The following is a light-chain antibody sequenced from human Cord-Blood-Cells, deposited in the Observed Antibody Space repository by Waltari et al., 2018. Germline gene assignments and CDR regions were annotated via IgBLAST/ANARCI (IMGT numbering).Light chain of an antibody. J-gene: IGLJ3*02. V-gene: IGLV2-23*01. CDR1: SSDVGSYNL. CDR2: EGS. CDR3: CSYAGSWV. Sequence: QSALTQPASVSGSPGQSITISCTGTSSDVGSYNLVSWYQQHPGKAPKLMIYEGSKRPSGVSNRFSVSKSGNTASLTISGLQAEVEADYYCCSYAGSWVFGGGTKLTVL.